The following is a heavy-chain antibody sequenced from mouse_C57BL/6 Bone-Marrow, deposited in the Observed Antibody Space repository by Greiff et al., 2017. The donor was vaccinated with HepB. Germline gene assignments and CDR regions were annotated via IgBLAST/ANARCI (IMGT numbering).Heavy chain of an antibody. D-gene: IGHD4-1*02. J-gene: IGHJ3*01. CDR1: GYAFSSSW. V-gene: IGHV1-82*01. CDR2: IYPGDGDT. Sequence: VKVMESGPELVKPGASVKISCKASGYAFSSSWMNWVKQRPGKGLEWIGRIYPGDGDTNYNGKFKGKATLTADKSSSTAYMQLSSLTSEDSAVYFCASTGTFDYWGQGTRVTVSA. CDR3: ASTGTFDY.